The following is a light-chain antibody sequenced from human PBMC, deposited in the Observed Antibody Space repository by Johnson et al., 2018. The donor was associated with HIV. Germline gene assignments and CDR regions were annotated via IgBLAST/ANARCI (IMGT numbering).Light chain of an antibody. CDR3: GTWDSSLSAV. V-gene: IGLV1-51*01. J-gene: IGLJ1*01. CDR2: DNN. Sequence: QAVLTQPPSVSAAPGQKVTISCYGSSSNIGNNYVSWYQQLPGTATKLLIYDNNKRPSGIPDRFSGSKSGTSATLGITGLQTGDEADYYCGTWDSSLSAVFGTGTKVTVL. CDR1: SSNIGNNY.